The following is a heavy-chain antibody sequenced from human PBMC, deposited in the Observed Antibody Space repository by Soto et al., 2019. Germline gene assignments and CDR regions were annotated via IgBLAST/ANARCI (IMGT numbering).Heavy chain of an antibody. Sequence: PSETLSLTCTLSGGSISSSSYYWGWIRQPPGKGLEWIGSIFYSGSAYYNPSLKSRVTISVDTSKNQFSLKLSSVTAADTAVYYCARHYGFWSAYSCFCDDMDVWGYGTTVT. CDR2: IFYSGSA. J-gene: IGHJ6*01. CDR1: GGSISSSSYY. V-gene: IGHV4-39*01. D-gene: IGHD3-3*01. CDR3: ARHYGFWSAYSCFCDDMDV.